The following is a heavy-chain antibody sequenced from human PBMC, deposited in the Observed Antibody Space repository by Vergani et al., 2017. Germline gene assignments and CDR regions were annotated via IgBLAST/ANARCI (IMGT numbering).Heavy chain of an antibody. D-gene: IGHD3-10*01. V-gene: IGHV5-51*03. CDR3: ASGYYGSGSYHFQH. CDR2: IYPGDSDT. Sequence: EVHLVQSGAEVKKPGESLKISCGGSGYIFSNYWIAWVRQMPGKGLEWMGIIYPGDSDTRYSPSFQGQVTISADKSISTAYLQWSSLKASDTAMYYCASGYYGSGSYHFQHWGQGTLVTVSS. CDR1: GYIFSNYW. J-gene: IGHJ1*01.